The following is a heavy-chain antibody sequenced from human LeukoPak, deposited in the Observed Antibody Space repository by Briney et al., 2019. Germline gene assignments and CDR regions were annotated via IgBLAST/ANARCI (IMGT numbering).Heavy chain of an antibody. CDR1: GGSISTNAYY. CDR3: ARVSWFPGTSYYYMDV. Sequence: SETLSLTCTVSGGSISTNAYYWAWIRQPPGKGLEWIGSVFYSGSTYSNPSLESRLTISVDTSKNHFSLKLSSVTAADTAVYYCARVSWFPGTSYYYMDVWGKGTTVTVSS. D-gene: IGHD1-1*01. J-gene: IGHJ6*03. CDR2: VFYSGST. V-gene: IGHV4-39*02.